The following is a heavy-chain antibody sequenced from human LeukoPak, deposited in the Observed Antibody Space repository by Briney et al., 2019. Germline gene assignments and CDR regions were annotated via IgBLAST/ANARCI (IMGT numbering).Heavy chain of an antibody. CDR1: GGSISSSSYY. D-gene: IGHD1-26*01. CDR3: ARDVGVGATVGYYYYYMDV. Sequence: SETLSLTCTVSGGSISSSSYYWGWIRQPPGKGLEWIGSIYYSGSTYYNPSLKSRVTISVDTSKNQFSLKLSSVTAADTAVYYCARDVGVGATVGYYYYYMDVWGKGTTVTVSS. CDR2: IYYSGST. V-gene: IGHV4-39*07. J-gene: IGHJ6*03.